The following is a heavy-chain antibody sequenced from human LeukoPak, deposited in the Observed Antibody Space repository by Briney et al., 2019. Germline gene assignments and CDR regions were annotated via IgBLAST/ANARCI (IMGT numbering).Heavy chain of an antibody. D-gene: IGHD5-24*01. CDR3: ARLDGYNFGAFDY. J-gene: IGHJ4*02. CDR2: IYSGGST. V-gene: IGHV3-53*01. Sequence: GGSLRLSCAAPGFTVSSNYMSWVRQAPGKGLEWVSVIYSGGSTYYADSVKGRFTISRDNSKNTLYLQMNSLRPEDTAVYYCARLDGYNFGAFDYWGQGTLVTVSS. CDR1: GFTVSSNY.